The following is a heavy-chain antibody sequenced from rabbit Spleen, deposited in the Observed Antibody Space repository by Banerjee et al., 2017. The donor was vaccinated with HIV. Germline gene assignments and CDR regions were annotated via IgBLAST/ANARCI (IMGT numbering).Heavy chain of an antibody. CDR3: ARDAGTSFSTYGMDL. CDR2: IGVSRGST. CDR1: GFSFSGGYY. V-gene: IGHV1S40*01. D-gene: IGHD8-1*01. J-gene: IGHJ6*01. Sequence: QSLEESGGDLVKPGASLTLTCTASGFSFSGGYYMCWVRQAPGKGLEWIACIGVSRGSTYYATWAQGRFAISKTSSTTMTLQMTSLTVADTATYFCARDAGTSFSTYGMDLWGPGTLVTVS.